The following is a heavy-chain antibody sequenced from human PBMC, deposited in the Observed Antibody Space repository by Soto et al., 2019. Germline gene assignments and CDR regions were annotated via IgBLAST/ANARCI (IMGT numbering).Heavy chain of an antibody. D-gene: IGHD6-19*01. CDR3: ASAAVTGTAGLDF. Sequence: ASVKVSCKASGYTFSGFYIHWVRQAPGQGLEWMGWINPNSGGTKSAEKFQGRVTMTRDTSISTAYMELSRLTSDDTAVYYCASAAVTGTAGLDFWGQGTQVTVSS. V-gene: IGHV1-2*02. CDR2: INPNSGGT. CDR1: GYTFSGFY. J-gene: IGHJ4*02.